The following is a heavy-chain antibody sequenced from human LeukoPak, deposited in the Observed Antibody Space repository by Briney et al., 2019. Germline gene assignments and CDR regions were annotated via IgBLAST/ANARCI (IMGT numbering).Heavy chain of an antibody. CDR2: ISSSGSTI. V-gene: IGHV3-48*03. D-gene: IGHD3-10*01. CDR3: AKSGPLLWFGELILGAFDI. Sequence: PGGSLRLSCAASGFTFSSYEMNWVRQAPGKGLEWVSYISSSGSTIYYADSVKGRFTISRDNSKNTLYLQMNSLRAEDTAVYYCAKSGPLLWFGELILGAFDIWGQGTMVTVSS. CDR1: GFTFSSYE. J-gene: IGHJ3*02.